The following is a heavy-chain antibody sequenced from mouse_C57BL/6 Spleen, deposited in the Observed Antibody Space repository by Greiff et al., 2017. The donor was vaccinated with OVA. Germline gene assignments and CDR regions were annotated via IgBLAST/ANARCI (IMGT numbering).Heavy chain of an antibody. CDR3: ARYQLRLFDY. J-gene: IGHJ2*01. Sequence: EVKLVESGGGLVQPGGSLSLSCAASGFTFTDYYMSWVRPPPGKALEWLGFIRNKANGYTTEYSASVKGRFTISRDNSQSILYLQMNALRAEDSATYYCARYQLRLFDYWGQGTTLTVSS. V-gene: IGHV7-3*01. CDR1: GFTFTDYY. CDR2: IRNKANGYTT. D-gene: IGHD3-2*02.